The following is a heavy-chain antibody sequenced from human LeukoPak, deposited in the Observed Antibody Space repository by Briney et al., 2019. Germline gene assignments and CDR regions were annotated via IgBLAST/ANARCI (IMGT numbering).Heavy chain of an antibody. J-gene: IGHJ4*02. D-gene: IGHD3-9*01. CDR2: ISGSGGST. V-gene: IGHV3-23*01. CDR3: AKDVKVGIRYFDWLLYPEY. CDR1: GFTFTIYA. Sequence: GGSLRLSCAASGFTFTIYAMSWVRQAPGRGLEWVSAISGSGGSTYYADSVKGRFTISRDNSKNTLYLQMNSLRAEDTAVYYCAKDVKVGIRYFDWLLYPEYWGQGTLVTVSS.